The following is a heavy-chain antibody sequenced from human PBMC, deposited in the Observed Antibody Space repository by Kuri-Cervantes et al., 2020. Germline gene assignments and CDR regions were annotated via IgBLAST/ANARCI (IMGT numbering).Heavy chain of an antibody. CDR3: ARGYCSGGSCYAPPDY. J-gene: IGHJ4*02. Sequence: GESLKISCAASGFTFSRNAMSWVRQAPGKGLEWVSVIYSGGSTYYADSVKGRFTISRDNSKNTLYLQMDSLRAEDTAVYYCARGYCSGGSCYAPPDYWGQGTLVTVSS. V-gene: IGHV3-53*01. CDR1: GFTFSRNA. CDR2: IYSGGST. D-gene: IGHD2-15*01.